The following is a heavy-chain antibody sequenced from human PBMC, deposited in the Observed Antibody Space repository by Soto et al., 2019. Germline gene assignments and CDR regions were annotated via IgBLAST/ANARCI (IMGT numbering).Heavy chain of an antibody. Sequence: SETLSLTCTVSGGSMSSVFWSWIRQPPGKGLEWIAYIYHSGNANYNPSLKSRVTLSVDTSNKQFSLKLNSVTAADTAVYYCARANIRELNAFDIWGQGTMVTVSS. J-gene: IGHJ3*02. CDR3: ARANIRELNAFDI. V-gene: IGHV4-59*01. D-gene: IGHD1-7*01. CDR1: GGSMSSVF. CDR2: IYHSGNA.